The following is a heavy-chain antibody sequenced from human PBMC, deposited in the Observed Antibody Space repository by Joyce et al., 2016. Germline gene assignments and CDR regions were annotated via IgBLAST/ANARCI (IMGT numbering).Heavy chain of an antibody. CDR1: GFTFSSYA. Sequence: EVQLVESGGGLVQPGGSLRLSCAASGFTFSSYAMHWVRQAPGKGLEYVSAISSNGGSTYYANSVKGRFTISRDNSKNTLYLQMGSLRAEDMAVYYCARSPGIEVAGLAYWGQGTLVTVSS. CDR3: ARSPGIEVAGLAY. V-gene: IGHV3-64*01. CDR2: ISSNGGST. J-gene: IGHJ4*02. D-gene: IGHD6-19*01.